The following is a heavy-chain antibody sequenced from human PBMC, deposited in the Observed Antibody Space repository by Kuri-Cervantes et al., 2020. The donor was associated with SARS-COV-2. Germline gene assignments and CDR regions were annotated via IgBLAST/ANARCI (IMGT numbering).Heavy chain of an antibody. D-gene: IGHD3-16*01. CDR2: IYHTGSIYHSGST. V-gene: IGHV4-39*01. Sequence: SETLSLTCTVSGGSIGSRNYYWGWIRQPPGMGLEWIGSIYHTGSIYHSGSTSYSPSLKSRVTMSVDTSKNQFSLKLTSVTAADTAVYYCASPGLGGSGPDLAYWGQGTLVTVSS. CDR3: ASPGLGGSGPDLAY. J-gene: IGHJ4*02. CDR1: GGSIGSRNYY.